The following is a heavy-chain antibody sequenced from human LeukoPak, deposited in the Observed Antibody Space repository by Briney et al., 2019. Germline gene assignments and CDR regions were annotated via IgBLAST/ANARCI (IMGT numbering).Heavy chain of an antibody. V-gene: IGHV4-59*01. CDR2: IYYSGST. Sequence: PSETLSLTCTVSGGSISPYHWSWIRQPPGKGLEWIGYIYYSGSTNYNPSLKSRVTISVDTSKNQFPLRLSSVTAADTAVYYCARTNAFDIWGQGTMVTVSS. CDR3: ARTNAFDI. J-gene: IGHJ3*02. CDR1: GGSISPYH.